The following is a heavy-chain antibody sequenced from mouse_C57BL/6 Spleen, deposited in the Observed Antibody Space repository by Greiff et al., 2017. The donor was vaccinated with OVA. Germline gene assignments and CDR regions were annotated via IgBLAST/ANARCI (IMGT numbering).Heavy chain of an antibody. J-gene: IGHJ4*01. CDR3: ARSPYYEYPDYDMDY. CDR2: IYPGSGST. V-gene: IGHV1-55*01. D-gene: IGHD2-4*01. CDR1: GYTFTSYW. Sequence: VQLQQPEAELVKPGASVKMSCKASGYTFTSYWITWVKQRPGQGLEWIGDIYPGSGSTNYNEKFKSKATLTVDTSSSTAYMQLSSLTSEDSAVYYCARSPYYEYPDYDMDYWGQGTSVTVSS.